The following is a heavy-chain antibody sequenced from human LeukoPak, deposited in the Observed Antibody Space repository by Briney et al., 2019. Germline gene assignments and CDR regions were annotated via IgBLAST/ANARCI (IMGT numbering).Heavy chain of an antibody. CDR3: ARDPEPFTVTTDYYYYMDV. D-gene: IGHD4-11*01. V-gene: IGHV1-2*02. Sequence: GASVKVSCKASGYTFSGYYMHWVRQAPGQGLEWMGWINPNSGGTNYAQKFQGRVTMTRDTSISTAYMELSRLRSDDTAVYYCARDPEPFTVTTDYYYYMDVWGKGTTVTVSS. CDR2: INPNSGGT. CDR1: GYTFSGYY. J-gene: IGHJ6*03.